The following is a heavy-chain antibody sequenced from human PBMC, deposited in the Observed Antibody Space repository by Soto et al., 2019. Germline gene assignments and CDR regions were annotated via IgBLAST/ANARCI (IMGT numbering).Heavy chain of an antibody. Sequence: PGGSLRLSCAASGFTFSSYGMHWVRQAPGKGLEWVAVISYDGSNKYYADSVKGRFTISRDNSKNTLYLQMNSLRAEDTAVYYCAKDRGTYYYDSSGYYLSYYFDYWGQGTLVTVSS. CDR1: GFTFSSYG. CDR2: ISYDGSNK. J-gene: IGHJ4*02. V-gene: IGHV3-30*18. CDR3: AKDRGTYYYDSSGYYLSYYFDY. D-gene: IGHD3-22*01.